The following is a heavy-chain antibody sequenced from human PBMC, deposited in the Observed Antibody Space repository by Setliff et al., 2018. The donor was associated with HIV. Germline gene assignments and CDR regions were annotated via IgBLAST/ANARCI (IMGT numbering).Heavy chain of an antibody. CDR3: ASTDNTGYKIDY. CDR2: IYYSGST. CDR1: NGSISRSSYY. J-gene: IGHJ4*01. V-gene: IGHV4-39*01. Sequence: PSETLSLTCAVSNGSISRSSYYWGWIRQPPGKGPEWVGSIYYSGSTYYSLSLKSRVTISVDTSKRQFFLHLTSVTAADTAVYFCASTDNTGYKIDYWGQGALVTVSS. D-gene: IGHD3-10*01.